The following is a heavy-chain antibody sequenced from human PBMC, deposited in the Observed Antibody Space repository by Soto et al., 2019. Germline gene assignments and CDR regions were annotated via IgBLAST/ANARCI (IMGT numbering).Heavy chain of an antibody. CDR3: ARDGLDILTGWPSCGMDV. CDR1: GNTVPNYA. D-gene: IGHD3-9*01. CDR2: INGGNGNT. V-gene: IGHV1-3*01. Sequence: ASVKVSCKASGNTVPNYAIHWVRQAPGQRLEWMGWINGGNGNTYYSEHFQGRVTMTRDTSTSTVYMELSSLRSEDTAVYYCARDGLDILTGWPSCGMDVWGQGTTVTVSS. J-gene: IGHJ6*02.